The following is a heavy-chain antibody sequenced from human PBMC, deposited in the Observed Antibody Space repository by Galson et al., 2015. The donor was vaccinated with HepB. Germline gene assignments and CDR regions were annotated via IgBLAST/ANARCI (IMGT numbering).Heavy chain of an antibody. J-gene: IGHJ4*02. CDR1: GFTFDGYA. CDR2: ISNDGVST. D-gene: IGHD6-13*01. V-gene: IGHV3-23*01. CDR3: AKRKGTTLGTWSFDY. Sequence: SLRLSCAASGFTFDGYAMSWVRQAPGRGLECVSTISNDGVSTFYAGSVKGRFTISRDNSKNTLSLQLNSLRDEDTAVYYCAKRKGTTLGTWSFDYWGQGTLVTVSS.